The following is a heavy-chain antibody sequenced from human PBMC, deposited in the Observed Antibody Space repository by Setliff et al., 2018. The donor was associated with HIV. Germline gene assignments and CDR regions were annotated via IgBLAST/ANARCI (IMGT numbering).Heavy chain of an antibody. D-gene: IGHD3-22*01. CDR3: ARGIYYYDSRRYYYYMDV. CDR1: GGSISSYY. CDR2: IYTSGST. Sequence: SETLSLTCTVSGGSISSYYWSWIRQPAGKGLEWIGRIYTSGSTNYNPSLKSRVTMSVDTSKNQFSLELSSVTAADTAVYYCARGIYYYDSRRYYYYMDVWGKGTTVTVSS. V-gene: IGHV4-4*07. J-gene: IGHJ6*03.